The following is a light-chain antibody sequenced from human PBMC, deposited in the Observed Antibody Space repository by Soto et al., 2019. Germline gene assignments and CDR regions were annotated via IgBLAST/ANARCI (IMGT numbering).Light chain of an antibody. V-gene: IGLV4-69*01. CDR2: LNSDGRH. CDR3: QTWGTGILDV. CDR1: SGHSSYA. J-gene: IGLJ7*01. Sequence: QLVLTQSPSASASLGASVKLTCTLSSGHSSYAIAWHQQQPEKGPRYLMKLNSDGRHSKWDGIPDRFSGSSSGAERYLTISSLQSEDEADYYCQTWGTGILDVFGGGTQLTVL.